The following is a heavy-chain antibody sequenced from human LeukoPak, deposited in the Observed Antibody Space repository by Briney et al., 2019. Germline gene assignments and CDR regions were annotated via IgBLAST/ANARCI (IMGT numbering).Heavy chain of an antibody. CDR2: INPNSGGT. J-gene: IGHJ5*02. Sequence: ASVKVSCKASGYTFTGYYMHWVRQAPGQGLEWMGWINPNSGGTNYAQKFQGRVTMTRDTSISIAYMELSRLRSDDTAVYYCARSDCSSTSCYVGDDWFDPWGQGTLVTVSS. V-gene: IGHV1-2*02. D-gene: IGHD2-2*01. CDR3: ARSDCSSTSCYVGDDWFDP. CDR1: GYTFTGYY.